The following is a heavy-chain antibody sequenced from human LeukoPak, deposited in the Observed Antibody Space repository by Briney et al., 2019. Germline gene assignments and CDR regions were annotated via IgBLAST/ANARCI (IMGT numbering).Heavy chain of an antibody. V-gene: IGHV4-39*01. CDR1: GGSISSSSYY. Sequence: SETLSLTCTVSGGSISSSSYYWGWIRQPPGKGLERIGSIYYSGSTYYNPSLKSRVTISVDTSKNQFSLKLSSVTAADTAVYYCARHPPYDGFWSGYWSIEPFDYWGQGTLVTVSS. CDR3: ARHPPYDGFWSGYWSIEPFDY. J-gene: IGHJ4*02. CDR2: IYYSGST. D-gene: IGHD3-3*01.